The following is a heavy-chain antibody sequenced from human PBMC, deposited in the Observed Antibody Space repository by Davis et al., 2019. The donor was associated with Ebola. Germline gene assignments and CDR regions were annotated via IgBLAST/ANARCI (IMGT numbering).Heavy chain of an antibody. D-gene: IGHD3-22*01. V-gene: IGHV4-59*01. CDR2: ISSSGST. CDR3: ARDLDYDSSHFYPFDI. CDR1: GGSISSYY. Sequence: PSETLSLTCTVSGGSISSYYWSWIRQPPGKGLEWIGYISSSGSTNYNLSLKSRVTISVHTSKNQLSLKLTSVTAADTAVYYCARDLDYDSSHFYPFDIWGQGTMVTVSS. J-gene: IGHJ3*02.